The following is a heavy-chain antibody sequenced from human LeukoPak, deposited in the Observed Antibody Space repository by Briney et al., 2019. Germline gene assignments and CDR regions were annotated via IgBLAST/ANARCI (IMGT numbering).Heavy chain of an antibody. CDR2: INHSGST. V-gene: IGHV4-34*01. J-gene: IGHJ5*02. CDR3: ARGAFGYCSGGSCNNWFDP. Sequence: SETLSLTCAVYGGSFSGYYWSWIRQPPGKGLEWIGEINHSGSTNYNPSLKSRVTISVDTSKNQFSLKLSSVTAADTAVYYCARGAFGYCSGGSCNNWFDPWGQGTLVTVSS. D-gene: IGHD2-15*01. CDR1: GGSFSGYY.